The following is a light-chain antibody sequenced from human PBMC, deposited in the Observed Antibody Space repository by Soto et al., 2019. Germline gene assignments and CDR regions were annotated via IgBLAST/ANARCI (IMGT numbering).Light chain of an antibody. CDR3: QEYNAWHKIS. V-gene: IGKV3-15*01. CDR1: QSISTK. CDR2: GAS. Sequence: EIVMTQSPATLSVSPGERATLSCRASQSISTKVGWYQQRPGQAPRLLIHGASIRATGIPARFSGSGSGTEFTLTISSLDSEDSAVYYCQEYNAWHKISFGQGTRLEIK. J-gene: IGKJ5*01.